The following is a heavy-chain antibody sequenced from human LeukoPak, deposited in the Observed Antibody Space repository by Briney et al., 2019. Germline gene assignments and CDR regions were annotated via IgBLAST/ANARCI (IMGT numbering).Heavy chain of an antibody. CDR3: AKDNYDFWTGGYYFDY. V-gene: IGHV3-30*18. Sequence: GGSLRLSCAASGFTFSSYSMNWVRQAPGKGLEWVAVISYDGSNKYYADSVKGRFTISRDNSKNTLYLQMNSLRAEDTAVYYCAKDNYDFWTGGYYFDYWGQGTLVTVSS. J-gene: IGHJ4*02. CDR1: GFTFSSYS. CDR2: ISYDGSNK. D-gene: IGHD3-3*01.